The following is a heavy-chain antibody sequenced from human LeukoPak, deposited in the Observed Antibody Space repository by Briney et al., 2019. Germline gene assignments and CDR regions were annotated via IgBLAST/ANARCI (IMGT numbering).Heavy chain of an antibody. CDR3: AKSGIAAAGVFDY. V-gene: IGHV3-21*01. Sequence: GGSLRLSCAASGFTFSSFWMSWVRQAPGKGLEWVSAISGSGGSTYYADSVKGRFTISRDNAKNSLYLQMNSLRAEDTAVYYCAKSGIAAAGVFDYWGQGTLVTVSS. D-gene: IGHD6-13*01. CDR2: ISGSGGST. CDR1: GFTFSSFW. J-gene: IGHJ4*02.